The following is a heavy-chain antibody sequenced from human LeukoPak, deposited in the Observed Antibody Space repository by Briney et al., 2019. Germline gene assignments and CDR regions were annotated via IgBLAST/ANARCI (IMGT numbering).Heavy chain of an antibody. D-gene: IGHD2-15*01. CDR3: TTLRLDIVVVVAAYYFDY. V-gene: IGHV3-15*01. Sequence: GGALRLSCAPSGFTLSNALISCVRQAPGKGLGWVGRIKSKTDGGTTDYAAPVKGRFTISRDDSKNTLYLQMNSLKTEDNAVYYCTTLRLDIVVVVAAYYFDYWGQGTLVTVSS. CDR2: IKSKTDGGTT. J-gene: IGHJ4*02. CDR1: GFTLSNAL.